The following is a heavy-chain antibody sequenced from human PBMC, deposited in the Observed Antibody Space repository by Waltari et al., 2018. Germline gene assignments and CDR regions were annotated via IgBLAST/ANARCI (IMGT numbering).Heavy chain of an antibody. J-gene: IGHJ3*02. Sequence: QVQLVQSGAEVKKPGSSVKVSCKASGGTFSSYAISWVRQAPGQGLEWMGGIIPNFGTANYAQKFQGRVTITADESTSTAYMELSSLRSEDTAVYYCARGTYYYDSSGSSSTIGNAFDIWGQGTMVTVSS. CDR2: IIPNFGTA. D-gene: IGHD3-22*01. CDR1: GGTFSSYA. CDR3: ARGTYYYDSSGSSSTIGNAFDI. V-gene: IGHV1-69*01.